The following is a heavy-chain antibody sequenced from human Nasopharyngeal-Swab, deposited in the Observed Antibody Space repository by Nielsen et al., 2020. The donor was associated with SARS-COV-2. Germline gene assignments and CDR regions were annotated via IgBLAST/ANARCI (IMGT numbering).Heavy chain of an antibody. V-gene: IGHV1-24*01. CDR1: GYTFTGYY. Sequence: ASVKVSCKASGYTFTGYYMHWVRQAPGKGLEWMGGFDPEDGETIYAQKFQGRVTMTEDTSTDTAYMELSSLRSEDTAVYYCATDLKGSGWWGQGTLVTVSS. D-gene: IGHD6-19*01. CDR2: FDPEDGET. CDR3: ATDLKGSGW. J-gene: IGHJ4*02.